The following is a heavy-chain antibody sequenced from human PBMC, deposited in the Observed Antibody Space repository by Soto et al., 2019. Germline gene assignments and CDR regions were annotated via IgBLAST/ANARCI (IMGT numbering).Heavy chain of an antibody. CDR2: ITRSGSYT. J-gene: IGHJ6*02. CDR1: GLTFSDYY. V-gene: IGHV3-11*05. Sequence: QVQLVESGGGLVKPGGSLRLSCAASGLTFSDYYRSWIRQAPGRGLEWVSYITRSGSYTKYADSVQGRFTISRDNAKNSLYLQMNSLRAEDTAVYYCARELDGIDVWGQGTTVTVSS. CDR3: ARELDGIDV.